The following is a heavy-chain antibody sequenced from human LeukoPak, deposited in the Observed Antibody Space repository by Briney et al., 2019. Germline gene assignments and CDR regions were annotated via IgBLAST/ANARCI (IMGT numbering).Heavy chain of an antibody. V-gene: IGHV5-51*01. CDR1: GYSFTSYW. D-gene: IGHD3-22*01. CDR2: IYPGDSDT. CDR3: ARPTYYYDSSGYYTHRVIDY. Sequence: GEFLKISCKGSGYSFTSYWIGWVRQMPGKGLEWMGIIYPGDSDTRYSPSFQGQVTISADKSISTAYLQWSSLKASDTAMYYCARPTYYYDSSGYYTHRVIDYWGQGTLVTVSS. J-gene: IGHJ4*02.